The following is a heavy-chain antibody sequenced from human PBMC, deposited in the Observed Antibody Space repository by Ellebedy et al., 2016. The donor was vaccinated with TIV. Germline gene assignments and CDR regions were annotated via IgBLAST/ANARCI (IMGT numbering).Heavy chain of an antibody. CDR2: INQGGRP. J-gene: IGHJ4*02. Sequence: MPSETLSLTCAVYGGSFSGYYWSWIRQSPGKGLEWMGEINQGGRPYYNPALKSRVTISTDTSKNQFFLRLTSVTAADTAVYFCARGVRSADHYFDSWGQGALVTVSS. V-gene: IGHV4-34*01. CDR1: GGSFSGYY. CDR3: ARGVRSADHYFDS.